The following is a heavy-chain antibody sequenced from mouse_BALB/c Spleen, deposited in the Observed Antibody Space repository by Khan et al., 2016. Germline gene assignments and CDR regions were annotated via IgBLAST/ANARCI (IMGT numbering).Heavy chain of an antibody. CDR3: AVLGYYVGYYYAIDY. CDR2: IWSDGST. Sequence: QVQLKESGPGLVAPSQSLSITCTISGFSLTSYGVHWVRQPPGKGLEWLVVIWSDGSTTYNSALKSRLSISKDNSKSQVILKMNSLQTDDTAMYYCAVLGYYVGYYYAIDYWGQGTSVTVSS. V-gene: IGHV2-6-1*01. D-gene: IGHD1-1*01. CDR1: GFSLTSYG. J-gene: IGHJ4*01.